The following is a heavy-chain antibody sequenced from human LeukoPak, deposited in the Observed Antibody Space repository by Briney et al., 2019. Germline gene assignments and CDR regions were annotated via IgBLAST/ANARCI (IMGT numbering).Heavy chain of an antibody. CDR3: ARPTYCCSNCYFNFDY. J-gene: IGHJ4*02. V-gene: IGHV1-2*02. CDR1: GYTFATYF. Sequence: ASVTVSCKTSGYTFATYFMHWVRQAPGQGLEWMGYIKPNSGVTNYAQKFRGRVTMTWDTSISTAYVELSGLTSDDTAIYYCARPTYCCSNCYFNFDYWGQGTLVTVSS. CDR2: IKPNSGVT. D-gene: IGHD2-21*02.